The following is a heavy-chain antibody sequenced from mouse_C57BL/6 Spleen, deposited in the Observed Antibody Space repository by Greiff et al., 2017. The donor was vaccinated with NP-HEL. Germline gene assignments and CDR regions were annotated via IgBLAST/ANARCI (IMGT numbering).Heavy chain of an antibody. J-gene: IGHJ3*01. CDR3: AGRANDYDGAFAY. CDR1: GYTFTSSW. V-gene: IGHV1-72*01. D-gene: IGHD2-4*01. CDR2: IDPNSGGT. Sequence: QVQLQQPGAELVKPGASVKLSCKASGYTFTSSWMHWVKQRPGRGLEWIGRIDPNSGGTKYNEKFKSKATLTVDKPSSTAYMQLSSLTSEDSAVYYCAGRANDYDGAFAYWGQGTLVTVSA.